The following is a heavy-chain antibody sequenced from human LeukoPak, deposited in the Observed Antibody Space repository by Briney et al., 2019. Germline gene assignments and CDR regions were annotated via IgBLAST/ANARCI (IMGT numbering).Heavy chain of an antibody. CDR1: GGSFSGYY. V-gene: IGHV4-34*01. J-gene: IGHJ6*03. D-gene: IGHD6-19*01. Sequence: SETLSLTCAVYGGSFSGYYWSWIRQPPGKGLEWIGEINHSGSTNYNPSLKSRVTISVDTSKNQFSLKLFSVTAADTAVYYCAATLAVVGPYYYYYMDVWGKGTTVTVSS. CDR3: AATLAVVGPYYYYYMDV. CDR2: INHSGST.